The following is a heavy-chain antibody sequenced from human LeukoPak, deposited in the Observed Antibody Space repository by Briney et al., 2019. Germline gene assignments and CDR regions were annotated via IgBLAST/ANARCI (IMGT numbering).Heavy chain of an antibody. V-gene: IGHV4-39*01. CDR1: GDSFTSSHYW. Sequence: SETLSLTCTVSGDSFTSSHYWWDWVPLPPGKGLEWIGGIQYTGRTCSNPSLRSRVTISVDTSKKQFSLDLRSATAADTAVYDCAKRRHNFDSYVVWGQGTRVTVSS. J-gene: IGHJ3*01. D-gene: IGHD1-20*01. CDR3: AKRRHNFDSYVV. CDR2: IQYTGRT.